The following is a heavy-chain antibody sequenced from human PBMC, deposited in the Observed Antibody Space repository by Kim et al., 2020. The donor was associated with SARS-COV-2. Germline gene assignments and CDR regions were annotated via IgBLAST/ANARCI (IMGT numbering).Heavy chain of an antibody. CDR1: GGSFSGYY. Sequence: SETLSLTCAVYGGSFSGYYWSWIRQPPGKGLEWIGEINHSGSTNYNPSLKSRVTISVDTSKNQFSLKLSSVTAADTAVYYCARGGSHLPFGGGAYYSNHNNWFDPWGQGTLVTVSS. V-gene: IGHV4-34*01. J-gene: IGHJ5*02. CDR3: ARGGSHLPFGGGAYYSNHNNWFDP. D-gene: IGHD4-4*01. CDR2: INHSGST.